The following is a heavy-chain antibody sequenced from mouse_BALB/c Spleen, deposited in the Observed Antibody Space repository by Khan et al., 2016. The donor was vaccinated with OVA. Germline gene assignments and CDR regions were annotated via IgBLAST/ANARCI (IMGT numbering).Heavy chain of an antibody. J-gene: IGHJ4*01. Sequence: EVMLVESGGGLVKPGGSLKVSCAVSGFTLSRYAMSWVSQTPEKRLEWVATISSGGTYTYYTDSVKGRFTISSDNAENTLYLQMSSLRSEDTAMYYCARADGYDGRGAMDYWGQGTSVTVSS. CDR1: GFTLSRYA. CDR3: ARADGYDGRGAMDY. CDR2: ISSGGTYT. V-gene: IGHV5-9-1*01. D-gene: IGHD2-2*01.